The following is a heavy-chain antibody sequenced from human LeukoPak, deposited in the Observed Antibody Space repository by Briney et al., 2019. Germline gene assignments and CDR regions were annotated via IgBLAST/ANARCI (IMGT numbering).Heavy chain of an antibody. V-gene: IGHV4-59*01. D-gene: IGHD2-2*01. CDR2: IYYSGST. Sequence: SETLSLTCSVSGGSISCYYWSWIRQPPGKGLEWIGYIYYSGSTNYNPSLKSRVTISVDTSKNQFSLKLSSVTAADTAVYYCARAVVVVPAAPGGMDVWGQGTTVTVSS. CDR3: ARAVVVVPAAPGGMDV. J-gene: IGHJ6*02. CDR1: GGSISCYY.